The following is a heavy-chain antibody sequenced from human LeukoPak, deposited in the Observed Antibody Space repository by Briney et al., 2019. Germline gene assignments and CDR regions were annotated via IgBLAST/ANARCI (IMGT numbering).Heavy chain of an antibody. CDR1: GYTFTSYY. V-gene: IGHV1-46*01. CDR2: INPSGGST. D-gene: IGHD1-26*01. Sequence: ASVKVSCKASGYTFTSYYMHWVRQAPGQGLEWMGIINPSGGSTSYAQKFQGRVTITADESTSTAYMELSRLRSDDTAVYYCARDDGGSVIGVDYWGQGTLVTVSS. J-gene: IGHJ4*02. CDR3: ARDDGGSVIGVDY.